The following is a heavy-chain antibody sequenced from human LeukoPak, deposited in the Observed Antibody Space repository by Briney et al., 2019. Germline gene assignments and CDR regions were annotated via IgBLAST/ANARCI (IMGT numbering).Heavy chain of an antibody. V-gene: IGHV3-30*18. CDR3: AKDLLLPGDYRADRYCFDY. D-gene: IGHD4-17*01. CDR1: GFTFSSYG. CDR2: ISYDGSNK. Sequence: GRSLRLSCAASGFTFSSYGMHWVRQAPGKGLEWVAVISYDGSNKYYADSVKGRFTISRDNSKNTLYLQMNSLRAEDTAVYYCAKDLLLPGDYRADRYCFDYWGQGTLVTVSS. J-gene: IGHJ4*02.